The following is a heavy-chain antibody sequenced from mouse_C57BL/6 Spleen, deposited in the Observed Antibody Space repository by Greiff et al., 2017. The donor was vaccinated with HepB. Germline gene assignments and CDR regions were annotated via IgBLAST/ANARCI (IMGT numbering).Heavy chain of an antibody. CDR1: GYSFTGYY. CDR2: INPSTGGT. J-gene: IGHJ4*01. V-gene: IGHV1-42*01. CDR3: ARSGDYDGVYAMDY. Sequence: EVQLQQSGPELVKPGASVKISCKASGYSFTGYYMNWVKQSPEKSLEWIGEINPSTGGTTYNQKFKAKATLTVAKSSSTAYMQLKSLTSEDSAVYYCARSGDYDGVYAMDYWGQGTSVTVSS. D-gene: IGHD2-4*01.